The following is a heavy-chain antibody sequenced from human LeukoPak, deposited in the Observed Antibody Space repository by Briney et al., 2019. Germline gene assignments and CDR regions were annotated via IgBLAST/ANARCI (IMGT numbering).Heavy chain of an antibody. CDR3: ARGVTGRYCSSTSCHWRAWFDP. J-gene: IGHJ5*02. CDR2: ILPSVGTA. Sequence: VAPVKVSCKASGGTTSAIGWVRQAPGQGLEWMGGILPSVGTAHSSQKFQGRVTITADESTSTAYMELSSLRSEDTAVYYCARGVTGRYCSSTSCHWRAWFDPWGQGTLVTVSS. CDR1: GGTTSA. V-gene: IGHV1-69*13. D-gene: IGHD2-2*01.